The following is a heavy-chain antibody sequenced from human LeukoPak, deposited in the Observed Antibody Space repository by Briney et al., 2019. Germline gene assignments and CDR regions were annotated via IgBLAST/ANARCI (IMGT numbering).Heavy chain of an antibody. D-gene: IGHD3-10*01. CDR3: TTVITMLRGLHTSDY. Sequence: GGSLRLSCAASGFTFSSYAMSWVRQAPGKGLEWVSTISGSGASTYYADSVKGRFTISRDNSQNTVYLQMNSLRAEDTAVYYCTTVITMLRGLHTSDYWGQGTLVTVSS. CDR1: GFTFSSYA. V-gene: IGHV3-23*01. J-gene: IGHJ4*02. CDR2: ISGSGAST.